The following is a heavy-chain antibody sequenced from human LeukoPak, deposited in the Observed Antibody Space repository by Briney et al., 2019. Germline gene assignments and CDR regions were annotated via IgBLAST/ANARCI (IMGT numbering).Heavy chain of an antibody. J-gene: IGHJ4*02. CDR3: GRVRPGDADY. CDR1: GFTFSTYW. Sequence: PGGSLRLSCAASGFTFSTYWMTWVRQAPGKGLEWVASISSDGSGKYYMDSVKGRFTISRDNAKNSLFLQMNSLRAEDTAVHYCGRVRPGDADYWGRGTLVTVSS. V-gene: IGHV3-7*01. CDR2: ISSDGSGK. D-gene: IGHD1-26*01.